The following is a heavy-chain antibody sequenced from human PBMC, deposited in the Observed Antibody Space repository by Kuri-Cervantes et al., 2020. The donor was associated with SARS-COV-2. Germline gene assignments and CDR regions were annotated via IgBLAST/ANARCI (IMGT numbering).Heavy chain of an antibody. V-gene: IGHV1-18*01. CDR2: INGYNDNT. Sequence: ASVKVSCKASGYTFTSYDISWVRQAPGQGLEWMGWINGYNDNTKYAQKLQGRVTMTTDTSTSTAYMELRSLRSDDTAVYYCARGIVVVVAAMGYFDYWGQGTLVTVSS. CDR1: GYTFTSYD. D-gene: IGHD2-15*01. CDR3: ARGIVVVVAAMGYFDY. J-gene: IGHJ4*02.